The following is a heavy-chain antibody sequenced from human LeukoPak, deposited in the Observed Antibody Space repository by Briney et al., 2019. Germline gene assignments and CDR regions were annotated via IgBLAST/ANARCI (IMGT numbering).Heavy chain of an antibody. Sequence: GGSLRLSCAASGFTFSSYAMSWVRQAPGKGLEWVSAISGSGGSTYYADSVKGRFTISRDNSKNTLYLQMNSLRAEDTAVYYCAKAGSSSWYDYYYYYGMDVWGQGTTVTVSS. CDR1: GFTFSSYA. CDR3: AKAGSSSWYDYYYYYGMDV. D-gene: IGHD6-13*01. J-gene: IGHJ6*02. V-gene: IGHV3-23*01. CDR2: ISGSGGST.